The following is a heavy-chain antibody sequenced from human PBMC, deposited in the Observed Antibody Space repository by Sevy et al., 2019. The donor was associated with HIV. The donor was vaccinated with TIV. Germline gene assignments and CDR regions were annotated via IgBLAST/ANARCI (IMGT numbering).Heavy chain of an antibody. CDR1: GFTFRSYC. D-gene: IGHD3-10*01. V-gene: IGHV3-7*01. CDR3: ARLFYGSADY. Sequence: GESLKISCAASGFTFRSYCMSWVRQAPGKGLEWLATINLDGSETFYVDSVKGRFTISRHNPRKSVYLQMTSLSAEDTAVYYCARLFYGSADYWGQGSLVTVSS. J-gene: IGHJ4*02. CDR2: INLDGSET.